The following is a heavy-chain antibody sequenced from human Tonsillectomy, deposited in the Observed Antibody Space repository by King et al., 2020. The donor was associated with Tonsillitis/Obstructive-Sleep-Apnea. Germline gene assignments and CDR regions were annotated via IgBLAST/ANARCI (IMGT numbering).Heavy chain of an antibody. D-gene: IGHD1-26*01. CDR2: IIPIFGAG. Sequence: VQLVQSGAEVKKPGSSVKVSCKASGGTFSNSAISWVRQAPGQGLEWMGGIIPIFGAGNYAQKFQGRVKITADESTNKAYMELSSLRSEDTAVYYCAGKSGSYYYYYMDVWGKGTTVTVSS. J-gene: IGHJ6*03. V-gene: IGHV1-69*12. CDR1: GGTFSNSA. CDR3: AGKSGSYYYYYMDV.